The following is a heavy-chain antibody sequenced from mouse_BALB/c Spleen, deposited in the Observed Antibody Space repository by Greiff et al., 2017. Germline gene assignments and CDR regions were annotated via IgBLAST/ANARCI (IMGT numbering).Heavy chain of an antibody. CDR2: INPSNGGT. CDR1: GYTFTSYY. J-gene: IGHJ4*01. Sequence: QVQLQQPGAELVKPGASVKSSCKASGYTFTSYYMYWVKQRPGQGLEWIGGINPSNGGTNFNEKFKSKATLTVDKSSSTAYMQLSSLTSEDSAVYSCTRFQYGKGAMDYWGQGTSVTVSS. V-gene: IGHV1S81*02. CDR3: TRFQYGKGAMDY. D-gene: IGHD2-10*02.